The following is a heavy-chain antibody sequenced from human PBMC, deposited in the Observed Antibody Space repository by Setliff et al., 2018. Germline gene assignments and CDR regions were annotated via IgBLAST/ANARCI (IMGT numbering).Heavy chain of an antibody. V-gene: IGHV3-33*07. Sequence: GGSLRLSCAASEFTFSSYGMYWVRQAPGKGLEWVAVIWYDGSTKYYADSVKGRFTISRDNAKNSLYLQMNSLKTEDTAVYYCVRVLDYYDSNGYSVDAFDVWGQGTMVTVSS. CDR2: IWYDGSTK. CDR1: EFTFSSYG. J-gene: IGHJ3*01. CDR3: VRVLDYYDSNGYSVDAFDV. D-gene: IGHD3-22*01.